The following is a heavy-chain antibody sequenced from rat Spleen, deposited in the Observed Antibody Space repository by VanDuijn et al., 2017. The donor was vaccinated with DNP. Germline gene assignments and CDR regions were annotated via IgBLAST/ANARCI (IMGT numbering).Heavy chain of an antibody. CDR2: ISSDGSRT. D-gene: IGHD5-1*01. CDR3: ARQSNWVDY. J-gene: IGHJ2*01. V-gene: IGHV5-17*01. Sequence: EVQLVESGGGLVQPGRSLKLSCAASGFTFSDYAMAWVRQAPKKGLEWVATISSDGSRTYYRDSVKGRFSISRDNAKSTLHLQMDSLRSEDTATYYCARQSNWVDYWGQGVMVTVSS. CDR1: GFTFSDYA.